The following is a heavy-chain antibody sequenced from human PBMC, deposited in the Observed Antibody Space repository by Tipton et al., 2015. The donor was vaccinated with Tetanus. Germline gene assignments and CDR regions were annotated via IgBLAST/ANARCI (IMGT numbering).Heavy chain of an antibody. CDR3: ARDMSAGIGSFDY. Sequence: AQLVQSGGGLVQPGGSLRLSCAASGFTFSSYWMSWVRQAPGKGLEWVANIKQDGSEKYYVDSVKGRFTISRDNAKNSLYLQMNSLRDEDTAVYYCARDMSAGIGSFDYWGQGTLVTDSS. V-gene: IGHV3-7*01. D-gene: IGHD3-10*02. J-gene: IGHJ4*02. CDR1: GFTFSSYW. CDR2: IKQDGSEK.